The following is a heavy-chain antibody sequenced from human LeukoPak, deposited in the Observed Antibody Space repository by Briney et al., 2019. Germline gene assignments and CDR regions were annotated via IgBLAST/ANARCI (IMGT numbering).Heavy chain of an antibody. CDR3: AKDRSSGTYFDY. D-gene: IGHD1-26*01. V-gene: IGHV3-23*01. CDR1: GFTFSSYD. CDR2: ISGSGGST. J-gene: IGHJ4*02. Sequence: GGSLRLSCAASGFTFSSYDMSWGRQAPGKGLQWVSAISGSGGSTYYADSVKGRFTISRDNSKYTLYLQMNNLRAEDTAVYYCAKDRSSGTYFDYWGQGTLVTVSS.